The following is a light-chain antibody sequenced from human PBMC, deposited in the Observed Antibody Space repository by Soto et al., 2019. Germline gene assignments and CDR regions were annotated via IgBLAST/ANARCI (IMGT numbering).Light chain of an antibody. J-gene: IGLJ2*01. V-gene: IGLV2-14*01. CDR1: SSDVGGYNY. CDR2: DVS. Sequence: QPVLTQPASVSGSPGQSITISCTGTSSDVGGYNYVSWYQQHPGKAPKLMIYDVSNRPSGVSICFSGSKSGNTASLTISGLQAEDEADYYCSSYTRSSTLYVVFGGGTKLTVL. CDR3: SSYTRSSTLYVV.